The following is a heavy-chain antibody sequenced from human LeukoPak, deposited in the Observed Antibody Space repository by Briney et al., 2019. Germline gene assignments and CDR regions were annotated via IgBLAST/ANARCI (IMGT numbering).Heavy chain of an antibody. CDR1: GFTFSSYS. CDR3: ARRPLRRYYDILTGYYDY. J-gene: IGHJ4*02. CDR2: INHSGST. V-gene: IGHV4-34*01. D-gene: IGHD3-9*01. Sequence: GSLRLSCAASGFTFSSYSMSWIRQPPAKGQEWVGEINHSGSTNYNPSLKSRVTITVDTSKNQFSLKLSSVTAADTAVYYCARRPLRRYYDILTGYYDYWGKGTLVTVSS.